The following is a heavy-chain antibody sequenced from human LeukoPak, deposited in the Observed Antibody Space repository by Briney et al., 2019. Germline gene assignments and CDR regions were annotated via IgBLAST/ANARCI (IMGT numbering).Heavy chain of an antibody. CDR3: ARDMPNYYDSSGSPGYYYYYYMDV. D-gene: IGHD3-22*01. J-gene: IGHJ6*03. V-gene: IGHV3-53*01. Sequence: GGSLRLTCAASGFTVSSNYMSWVRQAPGKGLEWVSVIYSGGSTYYADSVKGRFTISRDNSKNTLYLQMNSLRAEDTAVYYCARDMPNYYDSSGSPGYYYYYYMDVWGKGTTVTVSS. CDR2: IYSGGST. CDR1: GFTVSSNY.